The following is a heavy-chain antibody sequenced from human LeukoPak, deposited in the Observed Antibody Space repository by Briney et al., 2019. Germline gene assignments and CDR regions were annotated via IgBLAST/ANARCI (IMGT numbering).Heavy chain of an antibody. V-gene: IGHV1-69*05. D-gene: IGHD5-18*01. Sequence: ASVKVSCKASGGTFSSYAIRWVRQAPGQGLEWRGGIIPIFGTANYAQKFQGRVTITTDESTSTAYMELSSLRSEDTAVYYCASYLTLRGYSYGYDWFDPWGQGTLVTVSS. J-gene: IGHJ5*02. CDR2: IIPIFGTA. CDR1: GGTFSSYA. CDR3: ASYLTLRGYSYGYDWFDP.